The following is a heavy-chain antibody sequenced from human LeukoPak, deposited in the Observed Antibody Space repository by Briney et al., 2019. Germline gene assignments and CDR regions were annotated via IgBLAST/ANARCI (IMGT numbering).Heavy chain of an antibody. Sequence: PSETLSLTCAVYGGSFSGYYWSWIRQPPGKGLEWIGEINHSGSTNYNPSLKSRVTISVDTSKNQFSLKLSSVTAADTAVYYCARDVGKYCSSTSCQYYFDYWGQGTLVPVSS. CDR2: INHSGST. V-gene: IGHV4-34*01. CDR3: ARDVGKYCSSTSCQYYFDY. D-gene: IGHD2-2*01. CDR1: GGSFSGYY. J-gene: IGHJ4*02.